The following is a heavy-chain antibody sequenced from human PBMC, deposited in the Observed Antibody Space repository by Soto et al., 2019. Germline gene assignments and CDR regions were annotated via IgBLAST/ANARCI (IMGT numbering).Heavy chain of an antibody. V-gene: IGHV3-7*01. CDR3: ANIGRSDRAFDI. CDR2: IKPDGSEK. D-gene: IGHD5-12*01. CDR1: GFTFRSYW. Sequence: EVQLVESGGDLVQPGGSLRLSCAASGFTFRSYWMSWVRQAPGKGLEWVANIKPDGSEKIYVDSVKGRFSISRDNAKNSLYLQMNSLRAEDTAVYYCANIGRSDRAFDIWGQGTMVTVSS. J-gene: IGHJ3*02.